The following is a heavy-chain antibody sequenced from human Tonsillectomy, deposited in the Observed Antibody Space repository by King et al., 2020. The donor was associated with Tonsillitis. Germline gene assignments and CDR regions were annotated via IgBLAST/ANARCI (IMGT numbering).Heavy chain of an antibody. J-gene: IGHJ4*02. V-gene: IGHV3-23*04. Sequence: QLVQSGGGLVQPGGSLRLSCAASGFTFSSYAMSWARQAPGKGLEWVSGISDSGGSTYYADSVKGRFTISRDNSKNTLYLQMNSLRAEDTAVYYCAKAYFNSYYDFLTGYSNWGQGTLVTVSS. CDR3: AKAYFNSYYDFLTGYSN. CDR2: ISDSGGST. D-gene: IGHD3-9*01. CDR1: GFTFSSYA.